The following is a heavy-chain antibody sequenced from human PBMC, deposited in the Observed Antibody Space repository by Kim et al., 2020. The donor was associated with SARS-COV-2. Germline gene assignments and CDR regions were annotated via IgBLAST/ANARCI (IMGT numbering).Heavy chain of an antibody. V-gene: IGHV1-2*04. Sequence: ASVKVSCKASGYTFTGYYMHWVRQAPGQGLEWMGWINPNSGGTNYAQKFQGWVTMTRDTSISTAYMELSRLRSDDTAVYYCARGFPGYSGYDFIDYWGQGTLVTVSS. D-gene: IGHD5-12*01. CDR2: INPNSGGT. CDR1: GYTFTGYY. J-gene: IGHJ4*02. CDR3: ARGFPGYSGYDFIDY.